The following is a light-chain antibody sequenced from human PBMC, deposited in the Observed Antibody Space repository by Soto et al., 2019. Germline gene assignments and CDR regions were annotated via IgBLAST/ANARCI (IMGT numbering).Light chain of an antibody. V-gene: IGKV3-20*01. CDR3: QQYGSSPVT. J-gene: IGKJ4*01. CDR2: GAS. CDR1: QSVSSNY. Sequence: EIVLTQSPGTLSLSPGERATLSCRASQSVSSNYLAWYQQKPGQAPRLLIYGASSRATGIPDRFSGSGSGTDFTLTISRLEPEDFAVYYWQQYGSSPVTFGGGTKVEIK.